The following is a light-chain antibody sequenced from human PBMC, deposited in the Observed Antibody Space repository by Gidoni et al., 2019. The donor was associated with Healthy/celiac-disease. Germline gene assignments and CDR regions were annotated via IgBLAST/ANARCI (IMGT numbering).Light chain of an antibody. V-gene: IGKV3-15*01. CDR2: GAS. Sequence: DIVMTKSPATLSVSPGERATLSCRASQSVSSNLAWYQQKPGQAPRLLIYGASTRATGIPDRFSGSGSGTDFTLTISSLQSEDFAVYYCQQYNNWPPFTFGPGTKVDIK. J-gene: IGKJ3*01. CDR3: QQYNNWPPFT. CDR1: QSVSSN.